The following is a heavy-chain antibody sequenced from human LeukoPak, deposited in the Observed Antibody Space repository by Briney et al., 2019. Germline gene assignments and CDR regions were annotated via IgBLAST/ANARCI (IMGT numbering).Heavy chain of an antibody. V-gene: IGHV3-15*01. J-gene: IGHJ4*02. CDR1: GFTFSNAW. Sequence: PGGSLRLSCAASGFTFSNAWMSWVRQPPGKGLEWVGRVKGKTDGGTTDYAATVKGRFTISRDDSQNTLYLQMNSLESEDTAVYYCTTVGQSGYYDSSGYCYFDYWGQGTLVTVSS. CDR3: TTVGQSGYYDSSGYCYFDY. CDR2: VKGKTDGGTT. D-gene: IGHD3-22*01.